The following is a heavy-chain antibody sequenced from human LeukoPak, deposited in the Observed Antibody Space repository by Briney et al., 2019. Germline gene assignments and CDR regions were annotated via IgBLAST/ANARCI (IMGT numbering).Heavy chain of an antibody. CDR1: GYAFTNYY. CDR2: INPSGDNT. D-gene: IGHD1-26*01. J-gene: IGHJ5*02. CDR3: ARDNSVGDTAWWFDP. V-gene: IGHV1-46*01. Sequence: ASVKVSCQASGYAFTNYYIHWVRQAPGQGLEWMGIINPSGDNTWYAQKFKGRVTMTRDMSTSTAYMELSSLRSEDTAVYYCARDNSVGDTAWWFDPWGQGTLVTVSS.